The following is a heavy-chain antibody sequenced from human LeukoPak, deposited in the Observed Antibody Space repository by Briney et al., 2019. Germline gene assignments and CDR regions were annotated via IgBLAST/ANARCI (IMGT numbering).Heavy chain of an antibody. CDR3: ARSVAGYYFDY. CDR1: GYTFTGYY. D-gene: IGHD6-19*01. Sequence: GSVKVSCKASGYTFTGYYMHWVRQAPGQGLEWMGWINPNSGGTNYAQKVQGRVTMTRDTSISTAYMELSRLRSDDTAVYYCARSVAGYYFDYWGQGTLVTVSS. V-gene: IGHV1-2*02. J-gene: IGHJ4*02. CDR2: INPNSGGT.